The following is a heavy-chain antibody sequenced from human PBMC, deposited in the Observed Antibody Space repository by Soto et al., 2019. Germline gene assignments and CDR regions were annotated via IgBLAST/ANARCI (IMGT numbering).Heavy chain of an antibody. D-gene: IGHD6-6*01. Sequence: QVQLQESGPGLVKPSQTLSLTCTVSGGSISSGGYYWSWIRQHPGKGLEWIGYIYYSGSTYYNPSRKSRVTISVDTSKNQFSLKLSSVTAADTAVYYCARETSSSSPNFDYWGQGTLVTVSS. CDR3: ARETSSSSPNFDY. CDR2: IYYSGST. CDR1: GGSISSGGYY. V-gene: IGHV4-31*03. J-gene: IGHJ4*02.